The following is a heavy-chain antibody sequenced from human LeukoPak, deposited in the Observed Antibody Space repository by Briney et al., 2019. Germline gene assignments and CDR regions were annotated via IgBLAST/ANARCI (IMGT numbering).Heavy chain of an antibody. CDR1: GYTFTTNG. V-gene: IGHV1-18*01. CDR3: ARDWLYGWDY. D-gene: IGHD3-9*01. CDR2: ISTYNGNT. Sequence: WASVKVSCKASGYTFTTNGISWVRQAPGQGLEWMGWISTYNGNTNYAQNLQGRVTMTTDTSTSTAYMELRSLRSDDTAVYYRARDWLYGWDYWGQGTLVTVSS. J-gene: IGHJ4*02.